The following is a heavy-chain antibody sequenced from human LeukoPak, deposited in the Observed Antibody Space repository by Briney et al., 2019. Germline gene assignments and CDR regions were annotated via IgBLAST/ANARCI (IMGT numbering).Heavy chain of an antibody. J-gene: IGHJ4*02. V-gene: IGHV1-2*06. CDR1: GYTFTGYY. CDR2: INPNSGGT. Sequence: ASVKVSCKAPGYTFTGYYMHWVRQAPGQGLEWMGRINPNSGGTNYAQKFQGRVTMTRDTSISTAYMELSRLRSDDTAVYYCATLGYCSGGSCYPTFDYWGQGTLVTVSS. CDR3: ATLGYCSGGSCYPTFDY. D-gene: IGHD2-15*01.